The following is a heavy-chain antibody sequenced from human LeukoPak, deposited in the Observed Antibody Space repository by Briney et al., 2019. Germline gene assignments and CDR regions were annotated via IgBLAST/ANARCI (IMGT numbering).Heavy chain of an antibody. CDR3: ARDADVDTLDY. V-gene: IGHV3-74*01. D-gene: IGHD5-18*01. Sequence: GGSLRLSCAASEFTLSSYWMHWVRQAPGKGLVWVSRINSDGSSTSYADSVKGRFTISRDNAKNTLYLQMNSLRAEDTAVYYCARDADVDTLDYWGQGTLVTVSS. CDR1: EFTLSSYW. J-gene: IGHJ4*02. CDR2: INSDGSST.